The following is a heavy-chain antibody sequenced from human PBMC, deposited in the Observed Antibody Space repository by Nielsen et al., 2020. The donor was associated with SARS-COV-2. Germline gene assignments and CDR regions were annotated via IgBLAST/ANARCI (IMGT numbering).Heavy chain of an antibody. Sequence: GESLKISCAASGFIFSDYAMAWVRQALGKGLEWVSVIKTSGGTTYYADSVKGRCTISRDNSKNTLYLQMNSLRVEDTAVYYCARVSNYGSGDYYYYGMDVWGQGTTVTVSS. CDR1: GFIFSDYA. CDR3: ARVSNYGSGDYYYYGMDV. D-gene: IGHD3-10*01. J-gene: IGHJ6*02. CDR2: IKTSGGTT. V-gene: IGHV3-23*01.